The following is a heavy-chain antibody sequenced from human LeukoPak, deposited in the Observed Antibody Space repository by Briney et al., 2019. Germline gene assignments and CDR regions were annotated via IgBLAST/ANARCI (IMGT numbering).Heavy chain of an antibody. CDR1: GSSITSVSHY. J-gene: IGHJ4*02. CDR3: ARRWGNIVGVTYEY. Sequence: PSETLSLTCTSSGSSITSVSHYWGWIRQPPGKGLEWIGDIYYTGSTYYSPLLRSRVTMSVHTSENQFSLRLNSVTAVDTAVYYCARRWGNIVGVTYEYWGQGTLVTVSS. V-gene: IGHV4-39*01. D-gene: IGHD3-16*01. CDR2: IYYTGST.